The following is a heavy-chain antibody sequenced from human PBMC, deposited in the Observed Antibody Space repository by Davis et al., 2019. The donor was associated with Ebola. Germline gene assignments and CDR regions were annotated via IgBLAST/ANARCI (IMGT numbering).Heavy chain of an antibody. CDR1: GYIFANYW. J-gene: IGHJ5*02. V-gene: IGHV5-51*01. CDR3: VFKTGTTPYDWFDP. D-gene: IGHD1-1*01. Sequence: GESLKISCKASGYIFANYWIGWVRQTPGKGLEWMGIIFPGDSETMYSPSFQGQVTISADKSINTAYLQWNTLKASDTAMYYCVFKTGTTPYDWFDPWGQGTLVTVSS. CDR2: IFPGDSET.